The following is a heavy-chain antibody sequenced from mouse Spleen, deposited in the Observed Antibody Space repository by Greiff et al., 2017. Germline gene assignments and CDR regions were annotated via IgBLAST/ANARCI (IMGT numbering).Heavy chain of an antibody. CDR1: GFTFSSYY. CDR2: ISSGGGST. Sequence: EVHLVESGGGLVKLGGSLKLSCAASGFTFSSYYMSWVRQTPEKRLEWVATISSGGGSTYYPDSVKGRFTISRDNAKNTLYLQMSSLNSEDTAVYYCARGGYYDYDGGYAMDYWGQGTSVTVSS. J-gene: IGHJ4*01. CDR3: ARGGYYDYDGGYAMDY. V-gene: IGHV5-12-1*01. D-gene: IGHD2-4*01.